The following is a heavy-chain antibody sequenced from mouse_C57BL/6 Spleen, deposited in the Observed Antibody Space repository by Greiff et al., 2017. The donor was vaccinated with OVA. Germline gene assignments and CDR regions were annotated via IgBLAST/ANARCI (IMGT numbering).Heavy chain of an antibody. CDR3: ASTVVAPFDY. J-gene: IGHJ2*01. V-gene: IGHV1-82*01. Sequence: VQLQQSGPELVKPGASVKISCKASGYAFSSSWMNWVKQRPGKGLEWIGRIYPGDGGTNYNGKFKGKATLTAAKSSSTAYMQLSSLTSEDSAVYFCASTVVAPFDYWGQGTTLTVSS. CDR2: IYPGDGGT. CDR1: GYAFSSSW. D-gene: IGHD1-1*01.